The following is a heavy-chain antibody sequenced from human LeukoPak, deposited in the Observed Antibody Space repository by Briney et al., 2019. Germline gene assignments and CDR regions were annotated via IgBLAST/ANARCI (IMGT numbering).Heavy chain of an antibody. CDR1: GGSISSYY. CDR3: ARRSSSSPDFDY. CDR2: IYYSGST. J-gene: IGHJ4*02. Sequence: PSETLSLTCTVSGGSISSYYWGWIRQPAGKGLEWIGSIYYSGSTYYNPSLKSRVTISVDTSKNQFSLKLSSVTAADTAVYYCARRSSSSPDFDYWGQGTLVTVSS. D-gene: IGHD6-6*01. V-gene: IGHV4-39*01.